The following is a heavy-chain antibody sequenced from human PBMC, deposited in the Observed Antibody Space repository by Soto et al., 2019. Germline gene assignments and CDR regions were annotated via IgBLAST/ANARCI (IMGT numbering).Heavy chain of an antibody. Sequence: QLQLQESGPGLVKPSETLSLTCSVSGGSISSTNHYWGWIRQPPGKGLEWIGNMYYSGSTYYNPSLKSRVTISIDTSKNQFSLKLSSVTAADTAVYYCAQWSTYYYYYDYWGQGTLVTVSS. D-gene: IGHD3-3*01. CDR3: AQWSTYYYYYDY. V-gene: IGHV4-39*01. CDR2: MYYSGST. CDR1: GGSISSTNHY. J-gene: IGHJ4*02.